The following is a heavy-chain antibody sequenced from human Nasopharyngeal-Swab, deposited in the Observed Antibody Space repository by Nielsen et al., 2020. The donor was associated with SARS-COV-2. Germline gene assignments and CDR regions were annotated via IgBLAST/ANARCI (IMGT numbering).Heavy chain of an antibody. CDR3: ARHSSLLMDV. J-gene: IGHJ6*03. D-gene: IGHD3-22*01. Sequence: ASVKVSCKASGYTFTTSYMHWVRQAPGQGLEWMGIINPSGGSTNYAQKFQGRVTMTRDTSTSTVYMELSSLRSEDTAAYYCARHSSLLMDVWGKGTTVTVSS. CDR2: INPSGGST. CDR1: GYTFTTSY. V-gene: IGHV1-46*01.